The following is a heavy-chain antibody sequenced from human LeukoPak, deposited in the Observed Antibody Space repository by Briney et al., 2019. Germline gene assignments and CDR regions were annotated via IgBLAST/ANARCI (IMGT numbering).Heavy chain of an antibody. J-gene: IGHJ4*02. V-gene: IGHV3-33*01. CDR2: IWYDGSNK. CDR1: GFTFSSYG. D-gene: IGHD6-13*01. Sequence: GGSLRLSCAASGFTFSSYGMHWVRQAPGKGLEWVAVIWYDGSNKYYADSVKGRFTISRDNSKNTLYLQMNSLRAEDTAVYYCARDLSSSSWSLFPYSWGQGTLVTVSS. CDR3: ARDLSSSSWSLFPYS.